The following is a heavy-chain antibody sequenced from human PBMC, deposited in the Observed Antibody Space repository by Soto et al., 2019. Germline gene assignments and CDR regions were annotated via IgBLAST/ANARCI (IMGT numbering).Heavy chain of an antibody. CDR1: GGTFSSYS. Sequence: QVQLVQSGAEVKKPGSSVKVSCKASGGTFSSYSINWVRQAPGQGLEWMGEIIPIFGTANYAQKFQGRVTITADESTSTAYMELSSLRSEDTAVHYCARDGGRNSGGIDYWGQGTLVTVSS. CDR3: ARDGGRNSGGIDY. D-gene: IGHD1-26*01. V-gene: IGHV1-69*01. CDR2: IIPIFGTA. J-gene: IGHJ4*02.